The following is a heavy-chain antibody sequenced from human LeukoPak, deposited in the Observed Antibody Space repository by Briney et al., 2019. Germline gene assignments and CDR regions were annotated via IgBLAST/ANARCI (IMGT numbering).Heavy chain of an antibody. D-gene: IGHD3-10*01. CDR1: GGSLSSYY. Sequence: PSETLSLTCTVSGGSLSSYYWSWIRQPPGKGLEWIGYIYYSGSTNYNPSLKSRVTISVDTSKNQFSLKLSSVTAADTAVYYCASSGVTMVRGVQLDPWGQGTLVTVSS. CDR2: IYYSGST. V-gene: IGHV4-59*08. J-gene: IGHJ5*02. CDR3: ASSGVTMVRGVQLDP.